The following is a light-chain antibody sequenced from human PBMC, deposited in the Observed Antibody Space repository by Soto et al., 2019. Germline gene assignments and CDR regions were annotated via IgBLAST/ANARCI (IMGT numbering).Light chain of an antibody. J-gene: IGKJ2*01. CDR3: QQYHSYLYT. V-gene: IGKV1-5*03. CDR1: QSISYW. Sequence: DIQMTQSPSTLSASVGDRVTITCRASQSISYWLAWYQQKPGKAPKLLIYKASSLESGVPSRFSGSGSGTEFTLTISSPQPDDFATYYCQQYHSYLYTFGQGTKLEI. CDR2: KAS.